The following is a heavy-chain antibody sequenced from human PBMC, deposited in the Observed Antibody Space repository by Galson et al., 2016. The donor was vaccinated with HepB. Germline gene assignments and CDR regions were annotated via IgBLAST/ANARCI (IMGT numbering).Heavy chain of an antibody. CDR2: ISYDSTNE. V-gene: IGHV3-30*18. CDR3: AKDPRGINYRSGRGDSLDY. Sequence: SLRLSCAASGFSFSDAWMTWVRQAPGKGLEWVAVISYDSTNEYYADSVKGRFTISRDNSKNTLYLQMNSLRAEDTAVYYCAKDPRGINYRSGRGDSLDYWGQGTLVTVSS. D-gene: IGHD3-10*01. CDR1: GFSFSDAW. J-gene: IGHJ4*02.